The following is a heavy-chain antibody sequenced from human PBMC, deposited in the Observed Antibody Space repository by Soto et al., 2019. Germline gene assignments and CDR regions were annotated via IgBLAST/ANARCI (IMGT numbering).Heavy chain of an antibody. J-gene: IGHJ4*02. CDR2: IYASENT. V-gene: IGHV4-39*07. CDR1: GDCVSRYRYY. Sequence: SEPRSLNCTVSGDCVSRYRYYWGWIRQSPGKGLEWIATIYASENTNYNPSLLSRVTISVDTSKNQFSLKLSSVTAADTAVYYCARGERRVQLWPKFDYWGQGTLVTVSS. D-gene: IGHD5-18*01. CDR3: ARGERRVQLWPKFDY.